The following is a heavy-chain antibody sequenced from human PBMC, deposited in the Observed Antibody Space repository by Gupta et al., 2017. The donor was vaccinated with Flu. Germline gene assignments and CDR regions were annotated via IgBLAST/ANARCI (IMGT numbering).Heavy chain of an antibody. CDR3: AKRGVVPHVNWCDT. D-gene: IGHD3-3*01. J-gene: IGHJ5*02. V-gene: IGHV3-11*01. Sequence: QVQLVESGGGLVKPGGSLRLSCAASGFNFSDYYMSWIRQAPGKGLEWVSHISSSGATIYYADSVRGRFSISRDNAKNSLYLQMNSLRGDDTAVYYCAKRGVVPHVNWCDTWGRGTLVTVSS. CDR2: ISSSGATI. CDR1: GFNFSDYY.